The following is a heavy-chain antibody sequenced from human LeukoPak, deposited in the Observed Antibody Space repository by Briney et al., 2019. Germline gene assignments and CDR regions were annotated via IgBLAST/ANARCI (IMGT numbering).Heavy chain of an antibody. CDR3: ARCSGWYSSGYFDY. J-gene: IGHJ4*02. CDR1: GYTFTSYG. CDR2: VSAYNGNT. V-gene: IGHV1-18*01. D-gene: IGHD6-19*01. Sequence: ASVKVSCKASGYTFTSYGISWVRQAPGQGLEWMGWVSAYNGNTNYAQKLQGRVTMTTDKSTSTAYMELSSLRSEDTAVYYCARCSGWYSSGYFDYWGQGTLVTVSS.